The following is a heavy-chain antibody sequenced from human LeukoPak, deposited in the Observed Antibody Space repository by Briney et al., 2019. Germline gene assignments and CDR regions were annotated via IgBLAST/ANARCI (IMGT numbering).Heavy chain of an antibody. CDR1: GFTFRDDW. D-gene: IGHD3-16*01. J-gene: IGHJ4*02. CDR3: ARDGGGTLD. Sequence: PRRSLRLSCAGSGFTFRDDWMSWVRQAPGEGLEWVANIKQEGNEKNYLDSVKGRFTISRDNAMNSLFIQMNRLRADDSAVYYCARDGGGTLDGGQGTLVTVSS. CDR2: IKQEGNEK. V-gene: IGHV3-7*01.